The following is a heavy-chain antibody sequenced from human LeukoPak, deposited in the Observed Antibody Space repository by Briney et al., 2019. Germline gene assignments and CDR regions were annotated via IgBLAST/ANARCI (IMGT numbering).Heavy chain of an antibody. CDR3: ARGPPNWGYDY. D-gene: IGHD7-27*01. J-gene: IGHJ4*02. V-gene: IGHV1-8*01. CDR2: MSPNSGNT. CDR1: GYTFTIYD. Sequence: ASVKVSCKASGYTFTIYDINWVRQATGQGLEWMGWMSPNSGNTGYAQKFQGRVTMTRSTSMSTAYMELSSLRSEDTAVYYCARGPPNWGYDYWGQGTLVTVSS.